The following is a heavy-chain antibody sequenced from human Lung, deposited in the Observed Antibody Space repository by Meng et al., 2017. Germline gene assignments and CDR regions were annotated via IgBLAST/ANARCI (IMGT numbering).Heavy chain of an antibody. V-gene: IGHV1-2*06. D-gene: IGHD6-13*01. CDR1: GYTFPDYW. Sequence: QGHRVQSGAEVKKPGASVKVSCKASGYTFPDYWLHWVRRAPGQGLEWMGRINPKSGDTHYAQRFQGRVTMTGDTSISTAYMELSGLRSDDTATYYCARDEDISAAGKLFGDYWGQGTLVTVSS. CDR2: INPKSGDT. J-gene: IGHJ4*02. CDR3: ARDEDISAAGKLFGDY.